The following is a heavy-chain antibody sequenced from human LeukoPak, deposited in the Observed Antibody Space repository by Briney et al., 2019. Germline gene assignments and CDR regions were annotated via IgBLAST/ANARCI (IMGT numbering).Heavy chain of an antibody. V-gene: IGHV4-31*03. D-gene: IGHD3-10*01. CDR3: ARVDYGSGSYYDY. Sequence: SQTLSLTCTVSGGSISSGGCYWNWIRQHPGKGLEWIGYIYYSGSTYYSPSLKSRVTISVDTSKNQFSLKLSSVTAADTAVYYCARVDYGSGSYYDYWGQGTLVTVSS. CDR1: GGSISSGGCY. J-gene: IGHJ4*02. CDR2: IYYSGST.